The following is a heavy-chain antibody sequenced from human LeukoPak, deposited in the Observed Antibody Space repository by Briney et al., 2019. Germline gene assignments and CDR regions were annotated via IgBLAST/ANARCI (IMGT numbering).Heavy chain of an antibody. D-gene: IGHD3-3*01. CDR2: VFYSGNT. V-gene: IGHV4-39*01. J-gene: IGHJ6*02. CDR3: ARLDNSGYYTLDV. Sequence: SETPSLTCTVSGGSISSSSYYWGWIRQPPGKGLEWTGSVFYSGNTYYNPSLKSRVTISVDTSKNQFSLRLRPVTGADTAVYYRARLDNSGYYTLDVWGQGTTVTVSS. CDR1: GGSISSSSYY.